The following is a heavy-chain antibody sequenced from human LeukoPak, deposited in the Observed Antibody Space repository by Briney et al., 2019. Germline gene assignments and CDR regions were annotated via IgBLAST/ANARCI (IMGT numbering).Heavy chain of an antibody. CDR2: INHSGST. Sequence: SETLSLTCAVYGGSFSGYYWSWIRQPPGKGLEWIGEINHSGSTNYNPSLKSRVTISVDTSKNQFSLKLSSVTAADTAVYYCARGSLRRGIYFDYWGQGTVVTVSS. V-gene: IGHV4-34*01. CDR1: GGSFSGYY. D-gene: IGHD6-13*01. J-gene: IGHJ4*02. CDR3: ARGSLRRGIYFDY.